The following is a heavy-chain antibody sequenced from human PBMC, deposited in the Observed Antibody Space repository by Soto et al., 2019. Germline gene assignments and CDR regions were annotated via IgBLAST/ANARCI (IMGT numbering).Heavy chain of an antibody. J-gene: IGHJ1*01. V-gene: IGHV1-18*04. CDR3: ARGDYYDSSGYYYPEYFQH. D-gene: IGHD3-22*01. CDR2: ISAYNGNT. Sequence: GASVKVSCKASGYTFTSYGISWVRQAPGQGLEWMGWISAYNGNTNYAQKLQGRVTMTTDTSTSTAYMELRSLRSDGTAVYYCARGDYYDSSGYYYPEYFQHWGQGTLVTVSS. CDR1: GYTFTSYG.